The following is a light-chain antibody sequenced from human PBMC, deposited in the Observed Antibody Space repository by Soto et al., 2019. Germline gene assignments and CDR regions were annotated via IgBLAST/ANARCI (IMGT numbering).Light chain of an antibody. CDR3: SSYTSSSAPHVV. V-gene: IGLV2-14*03. CDR2: EVS. CDR1: SSDIGGFNY. Sequence: QSALTQPASVSGSPGQSITISCNGTSSDIGGFNYVSWYQQHPGKAPTLIIYEVSNRPSGISHRFSGSKSGDTASLTISGLQAEDEADYYCSSYTSSSAPHVVFGGGTKLTVL. J-gene: IGLJ2*01.